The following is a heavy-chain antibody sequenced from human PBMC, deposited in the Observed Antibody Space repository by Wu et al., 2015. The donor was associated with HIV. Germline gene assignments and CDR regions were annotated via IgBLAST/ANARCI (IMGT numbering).Heavy chain of an antibody. J-gene: IGHJ4*02. CDR2: IIPFLGAT. Sequence: QVQLVQSGAEVRKPGSSVTVSCKASGGTFTKYAISWVRQAPGQGLEWMGGIIPFLGATNYAQKFQGKVTITTDESTSTAYMELSSLRSEDTAVYYCARYCSGGSCYSFSSGGFDYWGQGTLVTVSS. CDR3: ARYCSGGSCYSFSSGGFDY. V-gene: IGHV1-69*05. CDR1: GGTFTKYA. D-gene: IGHD2-15*01.